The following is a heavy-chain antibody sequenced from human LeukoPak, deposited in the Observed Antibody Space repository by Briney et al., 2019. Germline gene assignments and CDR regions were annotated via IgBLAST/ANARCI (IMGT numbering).Heavy chain of an antibody. V-gene: IGHV3-11*01. CDR2: ISSSGSTI. Sequence: GGSLRLSCAASGFTFSDYYMSWIRQAPGKGLEWVSYISSSGSTIYYADSVRGRFTISRDNAKNSLYLQMNSLRAEGTAVYYCARDRYGYFDDPWGQGTLVTVSS. J-gene: IGHJ5*02. CDR1: GFTFSDYY. CDR3: ARDRYGYFDDP. D-gene: IGHD3-9*01.